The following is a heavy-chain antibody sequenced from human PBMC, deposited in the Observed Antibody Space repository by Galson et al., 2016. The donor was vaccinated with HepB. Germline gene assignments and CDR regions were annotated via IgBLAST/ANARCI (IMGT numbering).Heavy chain of an antibody. Sequence: SLRLSCAASGFSFDDYALHWVRQVPGKGLEWVAVIWFDGSNIDYANSVKGRFTISRDNSKNTVFLQMNSLRAEDTAVYYCAKGGEGGFDHWGQGALVTVSS. CDR1: GFSFDDYA. D-gene: IGHD3-16*01. CDR3: AKGGEGGFDH. V-gene: IGHV3-33*08. CDR2: IWFDGSNI. J-gene: IGHJ4*02.